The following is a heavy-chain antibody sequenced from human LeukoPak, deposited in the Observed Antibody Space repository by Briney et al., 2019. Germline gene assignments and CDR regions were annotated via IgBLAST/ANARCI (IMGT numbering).Heavy chain of an antibody. Sequence: ASVKVSCKASGYTFTSYYMHWVRQARGQGLEWMGIIHPSGGSTRYAQRFQGRVTMTRDTSTKTVYMEMSSLRSEDTAVYYCARDPLITATTTWFDPWGQGTLVTVSS. D-gene: IGHD1-7*01. CDR2: IHPSGGST. CDR1: GYTFTSYY. CDR3: ARDPLITATTTWFDP. V-gene: IGHV1-46*01. J-gene: IGHJ5*02.